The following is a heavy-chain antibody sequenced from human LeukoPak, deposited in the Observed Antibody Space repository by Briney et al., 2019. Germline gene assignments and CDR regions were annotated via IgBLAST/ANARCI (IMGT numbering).Heavy chain of an antibody. J-gene: IGHJ6*02. Sequence: SETLSLTCTVSGGSISSYYWSWIRQPPGKGLEWIGYIYYSGSTNYNPSLKSRVTISVDTSKNQFSLKLSSVTAADTAVYYCARHMCSSGSYYYGMDVWGQGTTVTVSS. CDR3: ARHMCSSGSYYYGMDV. D-gene: IGHD6-19*01. CDR2: IYYSGST. CDR1: GGSISSYY. V-gene: IGHV4-59*08.